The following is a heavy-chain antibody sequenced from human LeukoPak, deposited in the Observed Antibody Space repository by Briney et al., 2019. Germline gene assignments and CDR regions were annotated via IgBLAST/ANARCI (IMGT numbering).Heavy chain of an antibody. CDR3: ASGYWTGYHHLDY. J-gene: IGHJ4*02. CDR2: IYNSGST. CDR1: GGSISSSYW. V-gene: IGHV4-4*02. Sequence: PSGTLSLACAVSGGSISSSYWWSWVRQPPGKGLEWIGEIYNSGSTNYNPSLKSRVTISVDKSKNQFSLKLSSVTAADTAVYYCASGYWTGYHHLDYWGQGTLVTVSS. D-gene: IGHD3/OR15-3a*01.